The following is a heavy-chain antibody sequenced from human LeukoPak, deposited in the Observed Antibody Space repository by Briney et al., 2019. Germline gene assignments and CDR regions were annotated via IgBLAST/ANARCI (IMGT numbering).Heavy chain of an antibody. CDR2: IYSGGTT. V-gene: IGHV3-66*01. Sequence: PGGSLRLSCEASGFSVSNYYMSWVRQAPGKGLECVSVIYSGGTTHYPDSVKGRFTISRDNSKNTLYLQMSNLRVEDTAVYYCGGDWFRTGDPASWGQGTLVIVSS. J-gene: IGHJ4*02. CDR3: GGDWFRTGDPAS. D-gene: IGHD3/OR15-3a*01. CDR1: GFSVSNYY.